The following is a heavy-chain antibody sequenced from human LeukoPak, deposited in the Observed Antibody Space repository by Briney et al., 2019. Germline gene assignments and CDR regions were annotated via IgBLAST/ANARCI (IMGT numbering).Heavy chain of an antibody. J-gene: IGHJ6*03. CDR2: IYTSGST. CDR3: AREGYSYGYYYYYMDV. Sequence: SETLSLTCAVSGYSISSGYYWGWIRQPPGKGLEWIGRIYTSGSTNYNPSLKSRVTISVDTSKNQFSLKLSSVTAADTAVYYCAREGYSYGYYYYYMDVWGKGTTVTVSS. V-gene: IGHV4-38-2*02. D-gene: IGHD5-18*01. CDR1: GYSISSGYY.